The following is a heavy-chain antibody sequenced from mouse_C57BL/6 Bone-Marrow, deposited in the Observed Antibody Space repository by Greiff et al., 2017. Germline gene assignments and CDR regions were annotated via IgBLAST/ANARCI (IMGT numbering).Heavy chain of an antibody. V-gene: IGHV1-82*01. Sequence: QVQLQQSGPELVKPGASVKISCKASGYAFSSSWMNWVKQRPGKGLEWIGRIYPGDGDTNYNGKFKGKATLTADKSSSTASMQLSSLTSEASAFYFCARVPYDYDHLTFAYWGQGTLVTVSA. CDR3: ARVPYDYDHLTFAY. J-gene: IGHJ3*01. CDR1: GYAFSSSW. CDR2: IYPGDGDT. D-gene: IGHD2-4*01.